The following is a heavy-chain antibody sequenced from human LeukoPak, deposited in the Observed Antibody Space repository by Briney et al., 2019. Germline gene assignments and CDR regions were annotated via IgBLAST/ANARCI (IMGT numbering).Heavy chain of an antibody. CDR2: ISWDGGST. D-gene: IGHD3-10*01. CDR3: AKAGSADGYYYYYMDV. Sequence: GGSLRLSCAASGFTFSSYAMNWVRQAPGKGLEWVSLISWDGGSTYYADSVKGRFTISRDNSKNSLYLQMNSLRTEDTALYYCAKAGSADGYYYYYMDVWGKGTTVTVSS. CDR1: GFTFSSYA. J-gene: IGHJ6*03. V-gene: IGHV3-43*01.